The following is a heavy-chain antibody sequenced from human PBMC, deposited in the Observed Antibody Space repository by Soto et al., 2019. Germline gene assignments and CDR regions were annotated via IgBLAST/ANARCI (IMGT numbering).Heavy chain of an antibody. Sequence: QVQLVQSGAEVKKPGSSVKVSCKASGGTFSSYAISWVRQAPGQGLEWMGWIIPIVGTANYAQKFKGRVTITADESTSTAYMELSSLRSEDTAVYYCARSRAPSLRAAAVGENYYYYGMDVWGPGTTVPGSS. CDR3: ARSRAPSLRAAAVGENYYYYGMDV. V-gene: IGHV1-69*01. J-gene: IGHJ6*02. CDR2: IIPIVGTA. CDR1: GGTFSSYA. D-gene: IGHD6-13*01.